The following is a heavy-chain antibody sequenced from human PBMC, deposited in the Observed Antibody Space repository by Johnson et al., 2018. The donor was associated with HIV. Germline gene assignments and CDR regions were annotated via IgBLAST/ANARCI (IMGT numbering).Heavy chain of an antibody. Sequence: VQLVESGGGVVRPGGSLRLSCAASGFTFDDYGMSWVRQGPGKGLEWVSGINWNGGSTGYADSVKGRFTISRDNAKNSLYLQMNSLRAEDTAVYYCAKDYKNYYDSSGYETGTFDIWGQGTMVTVSS. D-gene: IGHD3-22*01. CDR1: GFTFDDYG. CDR2: INWNGGST. J-gene: IGHJ3*02. V-gene: IGHV3-20*04. CDR3: AKDYKNYYDSSGYETGTFDI.